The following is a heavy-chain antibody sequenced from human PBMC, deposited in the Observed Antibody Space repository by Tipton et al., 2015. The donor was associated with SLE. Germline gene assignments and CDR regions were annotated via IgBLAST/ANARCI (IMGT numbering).Heavy chain of an antibody. Sequence: VQLVQSGAEVKQPGESLKISCKGSGYRFPSYWIGWVRQMPGKGLEWMGIIYPADSDTKYSPSSQGQVTISADKSFSTAYLQWSSLKASDTAMYYCARHWEGTVDYWGQGTQVTVSS. CDR1: GYRFPSYW. D-gene: IGHD1-26*01. CDR2: IYPADSDT. CDR3: ARHWEGTVDY. J-gene: IGHJ4*02. V-gene: IGHV5-51*01.